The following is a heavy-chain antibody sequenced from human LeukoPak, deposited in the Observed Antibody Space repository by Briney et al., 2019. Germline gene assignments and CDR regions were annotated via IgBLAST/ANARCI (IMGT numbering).Heavy chain of an antibody. CDR3: ARDHSGYDQFDY. V-gene: IGHV1-2*06. CDR1: GYTFTGYY. D-gene: IGHD5-12*01. J-gene: IGHJ4*02. Sequence: ASVKVSCRASGYTFTGYYMHWVRQAPGQGLEWMGRINPNSGGTNYAQKFQGRVTMTRDTSISTAYMELSRLRSDDTAVYYCARDHSGYDQFDYWGQGTLVTVSS. CDR2: INPNSGGT.